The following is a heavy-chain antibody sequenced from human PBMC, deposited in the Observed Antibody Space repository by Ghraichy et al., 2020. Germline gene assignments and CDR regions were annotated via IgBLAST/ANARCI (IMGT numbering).Heavy chain of an antibody. CDR2: ISGSGGST. V-gene: IGHV3-23*01. CDR3: AKVFESSGYYYLTKSYYYYSMDV. Sequence: GGSLRLSCAASGFTFSSYAISWVRQAPGKGLEWVSAISGSGGSTYYADSVKGRFTISRDNSKNTLYLQMNSLRAEDTAVYYCAKVFESSGYYYLTKSYYYYSMDVWGQGTTVTVSS. D-gene: IGHD3-22*01. J-gene: IGHJ6*02. CDR1: GFTFSSYA.